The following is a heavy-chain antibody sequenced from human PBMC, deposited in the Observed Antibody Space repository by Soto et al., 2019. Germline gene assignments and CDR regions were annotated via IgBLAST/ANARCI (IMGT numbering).Heavy chain of an antibody. V-gene: IGHV1-69*13. CDR2: IIPIFGTA. CDR3: ARPALGGVADAFDI. CDR1: GGTFSSYA. J-gene: IGHJ3*02. D-gene: IGHD3-3*01. Sequence: GASVKVSCKASGGTFSSYAISWVRQAPGQGLEWMGGIIPIFGTANYAQKFQGRVTITADESTSTAYMELSSLRSEDTAVYYCARPALGGVADAFDIWGQGTMVTVSS.